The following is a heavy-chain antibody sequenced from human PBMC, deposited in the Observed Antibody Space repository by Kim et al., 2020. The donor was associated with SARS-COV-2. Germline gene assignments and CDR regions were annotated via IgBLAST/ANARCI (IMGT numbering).Heavy chain of an antibody. V-gene: IGHV3-23*01. Sequence: DSVKGRFTISRDNSKNTLYLQMNSLRAEDTAVYYCAKDKELGLTDRYFDLWGRGTLVTVSS. D-gene: IGHD7-27*01. CDR3: AKDKELGLTDRYFDL. J-gene: IGHJ2*01.